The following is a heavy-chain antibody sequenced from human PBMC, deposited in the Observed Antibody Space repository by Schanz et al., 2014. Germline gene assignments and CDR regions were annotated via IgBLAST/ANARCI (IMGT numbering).Heavy chain of an antibody. Sequence: QVQLQESGPGLVKPSETLSLTCVVSRHSFSSSNWWGWIRQPPGKGLEWIGYIYYSGNIYCNSSLKSRVPMSVDTSKTQISLKLNSVTAADTAVYYCARDTTWRLDLWGRGTLVTVSS. CDR2: IYYSGNI. V-gene: IGHV4-28*03. CDR1: RHSFSSSNW. D-gene: IGHD1-1*01. CDR3: ARDTTWRLDL. J-gene: IGHJ2*01.